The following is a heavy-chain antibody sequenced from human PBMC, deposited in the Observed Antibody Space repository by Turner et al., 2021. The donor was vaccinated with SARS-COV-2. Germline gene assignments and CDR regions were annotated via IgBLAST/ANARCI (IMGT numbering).Heavy chain of an antibody. V-gene: IGHV4-39*01. D-gene: IGHD3-22*01. CDR3: ARPTSLRYDSRGYHGFDP. Sequence: QLPLRESGTGLVKPSETLSLTGTVSGGSISCSSYFWGWIRQPPGKGLEWSGSIDYIGGTYYNPSLKSRGTISVDTSKKQFSLKLSSVTAADTAVYYCARPTSLRYDSRGYHGFDPWGQGTLVTVSS. J-gene: IGHJ5*02. CDR1: GGSISCSSYF. CDR2: IDYIGGT.